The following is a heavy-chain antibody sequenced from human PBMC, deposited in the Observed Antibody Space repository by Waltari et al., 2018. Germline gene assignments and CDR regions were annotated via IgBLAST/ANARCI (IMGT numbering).Heavy chain of an antibody. V-gene: IGHV3-74*01. J-gene: IGHJ3*01. CDR1: GFSFSSYW. CDR2: ISADGSNT. D-gene: IGHD3-16*01. CDR3: ARVGHYDNKGDALDDFDV. Sequence: EVQLVESGGGLAQPGGSLRLSCAASGFSFSSYWMHWVRQAPGEGLVWLSRISADGSNTTYADSVKGRFTVSRDNAKNTLYLQMNSLRAEDTAVYYCARVGHYDNKGDALDDFDVWGQGTMVTVSS.